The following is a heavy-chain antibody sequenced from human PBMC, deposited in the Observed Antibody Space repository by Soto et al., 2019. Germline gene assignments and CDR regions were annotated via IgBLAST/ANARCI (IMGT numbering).Heavy chain of an antibody. D-gene: IGHD3-3*01. CDR3: ARTDITIFGVVTNDANKYGMDV. CDR1: GFTFSSYG. CDR2: IWYDGSNK. V-gene: IGHV3-33*01. Sequence: GGSLRLSCAASGFTFSSYGIHWVRQAPGKGLEWVGIIWYDGSNKYYADSVKGRFTISRDSSKNTVYLQMDSLRVEDTAVYYCARTDITIFGVVTNDANKYGMDVWGQGTTVTVSS. J-gene: IGHJ6*02.